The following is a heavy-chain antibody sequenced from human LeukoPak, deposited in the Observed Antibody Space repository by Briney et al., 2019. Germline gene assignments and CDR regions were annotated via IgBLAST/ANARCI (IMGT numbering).Heavy chain of an antibody. CDR1: GGSISSGGYY. J-gene: IGHJ5*02. V-gene: IGHV4-31*03. Sequence: SETLSLTCTVSGGSISSGGYYWSWIRQHPGKGLEWIGYIYYSGSPYYNPSLKSRVTISVDTSKNQFSLKLSSVTAADTAVYYCARQSRSGYPNWFDPWGQGTLVTVSS. CDR2: IYYSGSP. D-gene: IGHD3-22*01. CDR3: ARQSRSGYPNWFDP.